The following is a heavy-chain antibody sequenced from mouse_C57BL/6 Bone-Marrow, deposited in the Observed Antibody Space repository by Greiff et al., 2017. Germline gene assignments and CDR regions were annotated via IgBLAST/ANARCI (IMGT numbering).Heavy chain of an antibody. V-gene: IGHV5-4*03. CDR3: ARADYGAWFAY. CDR1: GFTFSSYA. Sequence: EVKLVESGGGLVTPGGSLKLSCAASGFTFSSYALSWVSQTPEKRLEWVATISDGGSYTYYPANVQGRFPISRDNAKNNLYLQMSHLKSEDTAMYYGARADYGAWFAYWGQGTLVTVSA. D-gene: IGHD2-4*01. J-gene: IGHJ3*01. CDR2: ISDGGSYT.